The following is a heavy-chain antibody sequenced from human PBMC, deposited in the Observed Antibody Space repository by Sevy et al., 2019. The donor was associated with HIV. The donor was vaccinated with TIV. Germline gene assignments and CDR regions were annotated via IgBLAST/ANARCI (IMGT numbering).Heavy chain of an antibody. CDR3: VRGGSDAFDF. D-gene: IGHD3-10*01. Sequence: GGSLRLSCAASGFNLRTYDMHWVRQAPGKGLEWVSAIGTAGDTSYPASVNGRFTISRENARNSLHLQMNNLGVGDTAMYFCVRGGSDAFDFWGRGAMVTVS. V-gene: IGHV3-13*01. CDR1: GFNLRTYD. CDR2: IGTAGDT. J-gene: IGHJ3*01.